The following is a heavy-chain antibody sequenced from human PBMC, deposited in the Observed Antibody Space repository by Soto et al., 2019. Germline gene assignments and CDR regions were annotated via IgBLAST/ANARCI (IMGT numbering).Heavy chain of an antibody. CDR3: ARDLSPYSDYYDESSSETWFDP. Sequence: QVQLVESGGGLVQPGGSLRLSCAASGFSFSDYYMSWIRQPPGKGLEWVSYISKSGSIIHYADSVKGRFTISRDNAKNSLYLQMNSLRADDTALYYCARDLSPYSDYYDESSSETWFDPWGQGTLVTVSS. J-gene: IGHJ5*02. V-gene: IGHV3-11*01. CDR2: ISKSGSII. D-gene: IGHD3-22*01. CDR1: GFSFSDYY.